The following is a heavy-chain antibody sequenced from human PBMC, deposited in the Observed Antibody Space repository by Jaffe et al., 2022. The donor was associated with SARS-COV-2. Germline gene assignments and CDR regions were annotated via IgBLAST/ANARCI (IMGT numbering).Heavy chain of an antibody. V-gene: IGHV1-2*04. J-gene: IGHJ2*01. Sequence: QVQLVQSGAEVKKPGASVKVSCKASGYTFTGYYMHWVRQAPGQGLEWMGWINPNSGGTNYAQKFQGWVTMTRDTSISTAYMELSRLRSDDTAVYYCAREYSSSSEGPYWYFDLWGRGTLVTVSS. CDR2: INPNSGGT. CDR3: AREYSSSSEGPYWYFDL. CDR1: GYTFTGYY. D-gene: IGHD6-6*01.